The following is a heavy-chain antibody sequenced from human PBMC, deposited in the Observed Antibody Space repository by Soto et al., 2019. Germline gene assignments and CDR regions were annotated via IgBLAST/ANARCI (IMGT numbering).Heavy chain of an antibody. CDR2: VYYSGTT. CDR1: GGSINSYY. Sequence: QVQLQESGPGLVKPSETLSLTCSVSGGSINSYYWSWIRQPPGKGLAWLGYVYYSGTTNYSPSLGSRVTLSVDTSKNKFYLRLTYVTAADTAVYYCARDRGDNYFGSGLDPFAIWGQGTMVTVSA. D-gene: IGHD3-10*01. J-gene: IGHJ3*02. V-gene: IGHV4-59*01. CDR3: ARDRGDNYFGSGLDPFAI.